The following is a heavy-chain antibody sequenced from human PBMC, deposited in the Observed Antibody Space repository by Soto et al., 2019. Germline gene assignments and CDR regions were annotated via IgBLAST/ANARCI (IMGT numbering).Heavy chain of an antibody. V-gene: IGHV4-30-4*01. J-gene: IGHJ5*01. CDR3: ARGRYCLTGRCFPNWFDS. CDR2: IYKSATT. Sequence: SETLSLTCSISGDSISNLDYFWAWIRQPPGQALEYIGYIYKSATTYYNPSFESRVAISVDTSKSQFSLNVTSVTAADTAVYFCARGRYCLTGRCFPNWFDSWGQGALVTVSS. CDR1: GDSISNLDYF. D-gene: IGHD7-27*01.